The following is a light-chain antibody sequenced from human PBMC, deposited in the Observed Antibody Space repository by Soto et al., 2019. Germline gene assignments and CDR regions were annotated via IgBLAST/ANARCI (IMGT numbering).Light chain of an antibody. Sequence: EIVLTKSPATLSLSPGDRATLSCRASQSVRSDYFAWYQQKPGQPPRVILFGVSTRATAIPDRFSGSGSGTDFTLTISRLEPDDFGLYYCHQYGNSPLTFGGGTKVE. V-gene: IGKV3-20*01. CDR2: GVS. CDR1: QSVRSDY. CDR3: HQYGNSPLT. J-gene: IGKJ4*01.